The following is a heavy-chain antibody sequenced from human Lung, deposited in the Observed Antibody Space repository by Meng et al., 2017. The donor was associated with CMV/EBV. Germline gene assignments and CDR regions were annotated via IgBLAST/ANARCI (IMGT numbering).Heavy chain of an antibody. J-gene: IGHJ4*02. D-gene: IGHD6-19*01. CDR1: GFTFNKYA. CDR3: AKGLGTTGWYSPLDS. Sequence: LSLTCAASGFTFNKYAMTWVRQAPGKGLEWVSIISAVIDNTYYADSVKGRFTLSRDNSMNTLYLQMHSLRAEDTAIYFCAKGLGTTGWYSPLDSWGRGTLVTVSS. CDR2: ISAVIDNT. V-gene: IGHV3-23*01.